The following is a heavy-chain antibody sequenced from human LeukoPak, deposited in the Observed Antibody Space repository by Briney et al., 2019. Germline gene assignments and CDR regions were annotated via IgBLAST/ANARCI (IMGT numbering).Heavy chain of an antibody. CDR1: GGSISSSSYY. J-gene: IGHJ4*02. Sequence: SETLSLTCTVSGGSISSSSYYWGWIRQPPGKGLEWIGSIYYSGSTYYNPSLKSRVTISVDTSKNQFSLKLSSGTAADTAVYYCARCGYDYIWGSYRQYYFDYWGQGTLVTVSS. CDR2: IYYSGST. V-gene: IGHV4-39*01. CDR3: ARCGYDYIWGSYRQYYFDY. D-gene: IGHD3-16*02.